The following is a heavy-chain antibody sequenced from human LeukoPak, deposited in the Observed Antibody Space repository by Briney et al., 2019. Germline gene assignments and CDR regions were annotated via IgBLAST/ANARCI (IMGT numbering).Heavy chain of an antibody. CDR1: GGSISSGDYY. CDR3: ARAGAYCGGDCLKPLDY. D-gene: IGHD2-21*02. Sequence: SQTLSLTCTVSGGSISSGDYYWSWIRQPPGKGLEWIGYIYYSGSTYYNPSLKSRVTISVDTSKNQFSLKLSSVTAADTAVYYCARAGAYCGGDCLKPLDYWGQGTLVTVSS. CDR2: IYYSGST. V-gene: IGHV4-30-4*01. J-gene: IGHJ4*02.